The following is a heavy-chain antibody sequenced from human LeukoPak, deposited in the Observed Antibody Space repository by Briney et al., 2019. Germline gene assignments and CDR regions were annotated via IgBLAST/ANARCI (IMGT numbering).Heavy chain of an antibody. V-gene: IGHV4-59*01. CDR3: AREIYYDSSGRYWYFDL. J-gene: IGHJ2*01. D-gene: IGHD3-22*01. Sequence: SQTLSLTCTVSGGSISSYYWSWIRQPPGKGLEWIGYIYYSGSTNYNPSLKSRVTISVDTSKNQFSLKLSSVTAADTAVYYCAREIYYDSSGRYWYFDLWGRGTLVTVSS. CDR1: GGSISSYY. CDR2: IYYSGST.